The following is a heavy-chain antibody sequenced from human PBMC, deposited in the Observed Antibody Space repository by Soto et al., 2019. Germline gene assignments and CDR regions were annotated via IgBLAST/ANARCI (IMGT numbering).Heavy chain of an antibody. CDR1: GGSISSSNW. D-gene: IGHD6-6*01. CDR3: ARGEYISSSPPRTIQLRPHNTWFDP. CDR2: IYHSGST. J-gene: IGHJ5*02. Sequence: QVQLQESGPGLVKPSGTLSLTCAVSGGSISSSNWWSWVRQPPGKGLEWIGEIYHSGSTNYNPALKSRVTISVDKSKNQFSPKLSSVTAPDTAVYYCARGEYISSSPPRTIQLRPHNTWFDPWGQGTLVTVSS. V-gene: IGHV4-4*02.